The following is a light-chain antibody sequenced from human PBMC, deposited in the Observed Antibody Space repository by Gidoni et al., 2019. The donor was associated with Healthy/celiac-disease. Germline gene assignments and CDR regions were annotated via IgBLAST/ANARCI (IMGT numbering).Light chain of an antibody. CDR2: GAS. CDR1: QSVSSSY. V-gene: IGKV3-20*01. Sequence: ENVFTQSPVTLSLSPGERATPTCRASQSVSSSYLAWYQQKPGQAPRLLIYGASSRATGIPDRVSGSGSGTDFTLTIIRLGPEDFAVYYCQQYGSSPPYSFGQGTKLEIK. J-gene: IGKJ2*03. CDR3: QQYGSSPPYS.